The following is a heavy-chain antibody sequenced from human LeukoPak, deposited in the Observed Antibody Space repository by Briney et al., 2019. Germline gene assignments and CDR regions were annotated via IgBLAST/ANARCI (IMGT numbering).Heavy chain of an antibody. CDR2: IYYSGST. J-gene: IGHJ6*02. CDR1: SGSISSSSYY. D-gene: IGHD5-18*01. V-gene: IGHV4-39*01. CDR3: ARVRYSYGYYYAMDA. Sequence: SETLSLTCTVSSGSISSSSYYWGWIRQPPGEGLEWIGNIYYSGSTYYNPSLKSRVTISVDTSKNQFSLNLSSVTAADSALYYCARVRYSYGYYYAMDAWGQGTTVTVSS.